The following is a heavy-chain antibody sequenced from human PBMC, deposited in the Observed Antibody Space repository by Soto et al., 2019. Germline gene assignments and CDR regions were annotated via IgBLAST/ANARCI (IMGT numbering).Heavy chain of an antibody. V-gene: IGHV3-64*01. CDR2: ISSNGGST. CDR3: ARGEWYYDILTGYFFGAFDI. Sequence: GGSLRLSCAASGFTFSSYAMHWVRQAPWKGLEYVSAISSNGGSTYYANSVKGRFTISRDNSKNTLYLQMGSLRAEDMAVYYCARGEWYYDILTGYFFGAFDIWGQGTMVTVSS. D-gene: IGHD3-9*01. J-gene: IGHJ3*02. CDR1: GFTFSSYA.